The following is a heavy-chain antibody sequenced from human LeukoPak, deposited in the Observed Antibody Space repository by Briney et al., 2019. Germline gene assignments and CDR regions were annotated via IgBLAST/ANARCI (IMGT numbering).Heavy chain of an antibody. V-gene: IGHV3-23*01. CDR1: GXTPSNSA. CDR2: ISGSSSTS. Sequence: PGGSLRLSCAPSGXTPSNSATSWVPQAPGEGLEWVSDISGSSSTSYYADSVKGRFTASRDNSKNTLYLQRNSLRVEDTAVYYCARDRVRIDCWGQGTLVTVSS. D-gene: IGHD3-10*01. J-gene: IGHJ4*02. CDR3: ARDRVRIDC.